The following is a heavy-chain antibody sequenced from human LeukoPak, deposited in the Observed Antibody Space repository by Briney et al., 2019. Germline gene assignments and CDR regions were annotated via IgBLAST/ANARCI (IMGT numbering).Heavy chain of an antibody. V-gene: IGHV3-21*01. CDR3: ARDAVGTVDY. Sequence: GGSLRLSCAASGFTFSSYSMNWVRQAPGKGLEWVSSISSSSSYIYYADSVKGRFTISRDNAKNSLYLQMNSLRAEDTAEYYCARDAVGTVDYWGQGTLVTVSS. D-gene: IGHD4-17*01. CDR2: ISSSSSYI. CDR1: GFTFSSYS. J-gene: IGHJ4*02.